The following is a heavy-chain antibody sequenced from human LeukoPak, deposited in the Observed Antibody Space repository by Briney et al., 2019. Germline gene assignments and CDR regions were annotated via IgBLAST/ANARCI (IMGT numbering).Heavy chain of an antibody. Sequence: GGSLRLSCAASGFTFSDYYMSWIRQAPGKGLEWVSYISSSGSTIYYADSVKGRFTISRDNAKNSLYLQMNSLRAEDTAVYYCAKDSDDQWLASPPDYWGQGTLVTVSS. CDR2: ISSSGSTI. D-gene: IGHD6-19*01. CDR3: AKDSDDQWLASPPDY. CDR1: GFTFSDYY. V-gene: IGHV3-11*01. J-gene: IGHJ4*02.